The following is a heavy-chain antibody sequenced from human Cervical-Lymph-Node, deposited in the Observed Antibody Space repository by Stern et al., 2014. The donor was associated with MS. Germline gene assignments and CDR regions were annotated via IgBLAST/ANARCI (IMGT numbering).Heavy chain of an antibody. CDR3: ARVGGTGTLDYIDY. J-gene: IGHJ4*02. Sequence: VQLVESGGDVVQPGRSLRLSCAAFGFTFASYAINWVRQAPGKGLEWVTIISHDGSQKYYAASVQGRFTISRDDSKNTVFLQMNSLRAEDTAVYYCARVGGTGTLDYIDYWGQGTLVTVSS. V-gene: IGHV3-30*04. CDR2: ISHDGSQK. D-gene: IGHD1/OR15-1a*01. CDR1: GFTFASYA.